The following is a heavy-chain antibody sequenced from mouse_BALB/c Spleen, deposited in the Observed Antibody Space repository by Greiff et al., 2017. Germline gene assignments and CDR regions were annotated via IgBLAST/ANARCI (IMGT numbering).Heavy chain of an antibody. D-gene: IGHD1-1*02. J-gene: IGHJ1*01. CDR3: ARAPGGGYFDV. CDR2: INPSTGYT. Sequence: VKLMESGAELAKPGASVKMSCKASGYTFTSYWMHWVKQRPGQGLEWIGYINPSTGYTEYNQKFKDKATLTADKSSSTAYMQLSSLTSEDSAVYYCARAPGGGYFDVWGAGTTVTVSS. CDR1: GYTFTSYW. V-gene: IGHV1-7*01.